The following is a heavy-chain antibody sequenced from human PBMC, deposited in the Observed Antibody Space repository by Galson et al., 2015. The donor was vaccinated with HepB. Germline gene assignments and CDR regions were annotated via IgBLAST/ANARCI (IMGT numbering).Heavy chain of an antibody. V-gene: IGHV1-24*01. Sequence: SVKVSCKVSGYTLTELSIHWVRQAPGRGLEWMGGFDPEDGEKIYVQKLQGRVTMTEDTSTDTAYMELSSLRSEDTAVYFCLTDTRGGNSGGFDFWGQGTLVTVSS. CDR2: FDPEDGEK. D-gene: IGHD4-23*01. CDR3: LTDTRGGNSGGFDF. CDR1: GYTLTELS. J-gene: IGHJ4*02.